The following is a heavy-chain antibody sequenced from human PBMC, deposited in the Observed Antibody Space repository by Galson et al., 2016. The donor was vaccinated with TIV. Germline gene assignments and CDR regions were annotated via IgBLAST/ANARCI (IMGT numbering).Heavy chain of an antibody. CDR2: ISGSGGST. V-gene: IGHV3-23*01. Sequence: SLRLSCAASGLTFSSYAMSWVRQAPGKGLEWVSAISGSGGSTYYADSVKGRFTPSRDNSKNTLYLQMSSLRADDTAIYYCAKETPSGFSGYGYIDFWGQGTLVTASS. CDR1: GLTFSSYA. J-gene: IGHJ4*02. CDR3: AKETPSGFSGYGYIDF. D-gene: IGHD5-12*01.